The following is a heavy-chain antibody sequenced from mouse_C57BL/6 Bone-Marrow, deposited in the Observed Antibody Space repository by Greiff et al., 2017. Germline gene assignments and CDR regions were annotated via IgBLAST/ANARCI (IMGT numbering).Heavy chain of an antibody. CDR2: IRLKSDNYAT. CDR3: TVFYYYGSWYAMDY. V-gene: IGHV6-3*01. J-gene: IGHJ4*01. CDR1: GFTFSNYW. Sequence: EVKLVESGGGLVQPGGSMKLSCVASGFTFSNYWMNWVRQSPEKGLEWVAQIRLKSDNYATHYAESVKGRFTISRDDSKSSVYLQMNNLRAEDTGIYYCTVFYYYGSWYAMDYWGQGTSVTVSS. D-gene: IGHD1-1*01.